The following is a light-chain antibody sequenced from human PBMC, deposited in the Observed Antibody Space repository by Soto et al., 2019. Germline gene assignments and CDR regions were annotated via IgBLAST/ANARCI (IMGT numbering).Light chain of an antibody. CDR1: SSTIGANY. V-gene: IGLV1-51*01. CDR2: DNH. Sequence: QSVLTQPPSVSAAPGERVIIFCSGSSSTIGANYVSWYQQFPGTAPILLIYDNHHRPSGIPDRFSGSKSGTSATLVITGLQTGDEADYYCGTWDSNLNNGVVFGGGTKLNVL. CDR3: GTWDSNLNNGVV. J-gene: IGLJ2*01.